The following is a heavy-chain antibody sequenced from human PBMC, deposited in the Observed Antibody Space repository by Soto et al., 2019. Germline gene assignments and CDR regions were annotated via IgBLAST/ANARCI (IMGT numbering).Heavy chain of an antibody. CDR2: ISNDGSNK. J-gene: IGHJ6*02. CDR1: GFSFSTYG. CDR3: AKVIRADSTSSNFYYYSGMDV. Sequence: ESGGGVVPPGRSLRLSCAASGFSFSTYGMHWVRQAPGKGLEWMAVISNDGSNKYYADSVKGRFTISRDNSKDTLFLQMNSLRGEDTAIYYCAKVIRADSTSSNFYYYSGMDVWGQGTTVTVSS. D-gene: IGHD6-6*01. V-gene: IGHV3-30*18.